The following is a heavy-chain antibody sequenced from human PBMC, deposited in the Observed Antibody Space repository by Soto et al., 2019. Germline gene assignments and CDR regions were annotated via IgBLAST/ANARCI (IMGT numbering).Heavy chain of an antibody. Sequence: PGGSLRLSCAASGFTFSNYTMHWVRQAPGKGLEWVALISYDEIDKYFADAVKGRFTISRDNSKNTLYLQMNSLRAEDTAVYYCARYYYDSSGEIDYWGQGTLVTVSS. CDR2: ISYDEIDK. V-gene: IGHV3-30*04. CDR3: ARYYYDSSGEIDY. CDR1: GFTFSNYT. D-gene: IGHD3-22*01. J-gene: IGHJ4*02.